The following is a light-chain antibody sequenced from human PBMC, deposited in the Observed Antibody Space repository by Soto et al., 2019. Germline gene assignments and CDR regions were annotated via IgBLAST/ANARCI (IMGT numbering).Light chain of an antibody. CDR1: QSIRSSS. J-gene: IGKJ5*01. CDR2: GGS. Sequence: EIVLTPSPGTLSLSPVERATLSCRASQSIRSSSLAWYQQKPGQAPRLLIYGGSSRATGIPDRFSGSGSGTDFTLTISSLQPEDLATDYGQQSYSTLITFGQGTRLEIK. V-gene: IGKV3-20*01. CDR3: QQSYSTLIT.